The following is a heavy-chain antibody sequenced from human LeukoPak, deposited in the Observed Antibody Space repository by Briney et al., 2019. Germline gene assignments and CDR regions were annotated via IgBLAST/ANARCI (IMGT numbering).Heavy chain of an antibody. CDR3: ARWVGATTPLIPTFDY. CDR1: GYTFTSYG. J-gene: IGHJ4*02. CDR2: ISAYNGNT. D-gene: IGHD1-26*01. Sequence: ASVKVSCKASGYTFTSYGISWVRQAPGQGLEWMGWISAYNGNTNYAQKLQGRVTMTTDTSTSTAYMELRSLRSDDTAVYYCARWVGATTPLIPTFDYWGQGTLGTVSS. V-gene: IGHV1-18*01.